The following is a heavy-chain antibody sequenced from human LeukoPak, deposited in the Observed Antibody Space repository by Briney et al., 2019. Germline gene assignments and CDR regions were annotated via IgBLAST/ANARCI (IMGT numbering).Heavy chain of an antibody. Sequence: PSETLSLTCTVSGGSISSYCWSWIRQPPGKGLEWIGYIYYSGSTNYNPSLKSRVTISVDTSKNQFSLKLSSVTAADTAVYYCARESHTALNYYYYYMDVWGKGTTVTVSS. D-gene: IGHD5-18*01. CDR3: ARESHTALNYYYYYMDV. CDR1: GGSISSYC. V-gene: IGHV4-59*01. CDR2: IYYSGST. J-gene: IGHJ6*03.